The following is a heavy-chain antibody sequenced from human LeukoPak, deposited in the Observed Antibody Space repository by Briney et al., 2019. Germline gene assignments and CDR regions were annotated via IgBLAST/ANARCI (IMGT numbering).Heavy chain of an antibody. Sequence: GESLKISCEGSGYSFSNYWIGWVRQMPGKGLEWMGIIYPGNYETRYSPSFQGLVTISVDKSISTAYLQWSSLKASDTAMYYCAIPPGYCGNDCSFDHWGQGTLVTVSS. V-gene: IGHV5-51*01. CDR1: GYSFSNYW. D-gene: IGHD2-21*02. J-gene: IGHJ4*02. CDR2: IYPGNYET. CDR3: AIPPGYCGNDCSFDH.